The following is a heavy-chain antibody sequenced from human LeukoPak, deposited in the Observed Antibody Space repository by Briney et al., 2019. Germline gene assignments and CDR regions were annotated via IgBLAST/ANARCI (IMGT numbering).Heavy chain of an antibody. CDR3: AKGSSGYFADL. J-gene: IGHJ5*02. CDR1: GFIFNNYG. CDR2: ISNDGGGT. V-gene: IGHV3-23*01. D-gene: IGHD3-22*01. Sequence: GGSLRLSCAASGFIFNNYGLIWDRQAPGKGLEWVSAISNDGGGTQYAEFVKGRFTISRDNSKNTLFLQMNSLRAEDTALYYCAKGSSGYFADLWGQGTLVTVSS.